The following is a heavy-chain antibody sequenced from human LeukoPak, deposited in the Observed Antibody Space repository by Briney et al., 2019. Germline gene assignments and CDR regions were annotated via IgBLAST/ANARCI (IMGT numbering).Heavy chain of an antibody. CDR1: GFIFSQYS. CDR3: ARVVAVIDY. J-gene: IGHJ4*02. Sequence: GGSLRLSCAASGFIFSQYSTNWVRQAPGKGLEWVAVISYDGSNKYYADSVKGRFTISRDNSKITLYLQMNSLRAEDTAVYYCARVVAVIDYWGQGTLVTVSS. CDR2: ISYDGSNK. D-gene: IGHD2-15*01. V-gene: IGHV3-30-3*01.